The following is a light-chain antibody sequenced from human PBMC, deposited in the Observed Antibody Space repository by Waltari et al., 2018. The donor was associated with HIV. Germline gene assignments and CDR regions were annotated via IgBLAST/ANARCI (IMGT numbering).Light chain of an antibody. J-gene: IGLJ3*02. CDR3: NSRDSSGNHWV. Sequence: SSELTPDPAVSVALGPTVRITCQGDSLRSYYESWYQQKPGQAPVLVIYDKNNRPSAIPDRFSGSSSGNTASLTITGAQAEDEADYYCNSRDSSGNHWVFGGGTKLTVL. CDR1: SLRSYY. V-gene: IGLV3-19*01. CDR2: DKN.